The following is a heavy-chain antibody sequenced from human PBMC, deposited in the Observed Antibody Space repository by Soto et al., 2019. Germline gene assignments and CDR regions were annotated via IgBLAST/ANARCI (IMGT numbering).Heavy chain of an antibody. CDR2: IIPIFGTA. Sequence: SVEVSCQASGGTFSSYSISWVRQAPGQGLEWMGGIIPIFGTANYAQKFQGRVTITADESTSTAYMELSSLRSEDTAVYYCARGYSSSWYYFDYWGQGTLVTVSS. D-gene: IGHD6-13*01. CDR1: GGTFSSYS. J-gene: IGHJ4*02. V-gene: IGHV1-69*13. CDR3: ARGYSSSWYYFDY.